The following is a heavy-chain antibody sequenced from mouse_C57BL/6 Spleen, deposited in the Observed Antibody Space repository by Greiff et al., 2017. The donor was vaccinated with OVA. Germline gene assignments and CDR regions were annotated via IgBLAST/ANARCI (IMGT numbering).Heavy chain of an antibody. CDR1: GYTFTDYE. CDR2: IDPETGGT. CDR3: TGNYDAMDY. D-gene: IGHD2-1*01. Sequence: QVQLQQSGAELVRPGASVTLSCKASGYTFTDYEMHWVKQTPVHGLEWIGAIDPETGGTAYNQKFKGKAILTADKSSSTAYMELRSLTSEDSAGYYCTGNYDAMDYWGQGTSVTVSS. V-gene: IGHV1-15*01. J-gene: IGHJ4*01.